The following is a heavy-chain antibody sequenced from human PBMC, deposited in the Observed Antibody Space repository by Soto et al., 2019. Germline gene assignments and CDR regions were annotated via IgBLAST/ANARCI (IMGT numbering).Heavy chain of an antibody. CDR3: ARYKSNYYYGMDV. Sequence: SETLSLTCAVYGGSFSDYSWTWIRQPPGKGLEWIGEINHSGSTYYNPSLKSRVTISVDTSKNQFSLKLSSVTAADTAVYYCARYKSNYYYGMDVWGQGTTVTVSS. J-gene: IGHJ6*02. V-gene: IGHV4-34*01. D-gene: IGHD1-20*01. CDR2: INHSGST. CDR1: GGSFSDYS.